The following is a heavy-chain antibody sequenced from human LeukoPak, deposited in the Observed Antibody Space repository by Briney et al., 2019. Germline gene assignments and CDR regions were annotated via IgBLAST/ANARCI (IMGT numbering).Heavy chain of an antibody. V-gene: IGHV3-53*01. D-gene: IGHD5-12*01. J-gene: IGHJ4*02. CDR3: ARDQRWLRSYFDY. Sequence: GGSLRLSCVASGFIVSNNYMSWVRQAPGKGLEWVSVLYNAGSTYYADSVKGRFTISRDNSKNTLYLQMYSLRAEDTAVYYCARDQRWLRSYFDYWGQGTLVTVSS. CDR2: LYNAGST. CDR1: GFIVSNNY.